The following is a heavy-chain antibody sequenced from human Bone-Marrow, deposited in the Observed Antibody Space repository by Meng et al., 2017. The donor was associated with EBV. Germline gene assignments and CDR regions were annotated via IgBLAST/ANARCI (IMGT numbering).Heavy chain of an antibody. CDR3: ARDSLWGRLKGAMDS. J-gene: IGHJ4*02. CDR2: INHSGST. Sequence: QVQLQAGGAGLVKSSXXXXLXXXVYGVSFRGYYWSWIRQPPGKGLEWIGEINHSGSTNYNPSLKSRVTISVDTSKKQFSLKMSSVTAADTAVYYCARDSLWGRLKGAMDSWGQGTLGTVSS. V-gene: IGHV4-34*01. D-gene: IGHD1-26*01. CDR1: GVSFRGYY.